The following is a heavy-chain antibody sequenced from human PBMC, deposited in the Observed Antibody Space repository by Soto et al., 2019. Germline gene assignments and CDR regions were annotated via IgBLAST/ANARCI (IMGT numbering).Heavy chain of an antibody. CDR1: GGSISSSNW. D-gene: IGHD5-12*01. CDR2: IYHSGST. Sequence: SETLSLTCAVSGGSISSSNWWSWVRQPPGKGLEWIGEIYHSGSTNYNPSLKSRVTISVDKSKNQFSLKLSSVTAADTAVYYCARLEYGYGSAYYYYYYMDVWGKGTTVTVSS. J-gene: IGHJ6*03. CDR3: ARLEYGYGSAYYYYYYMDV. V-gene: IGHV4-4*02.